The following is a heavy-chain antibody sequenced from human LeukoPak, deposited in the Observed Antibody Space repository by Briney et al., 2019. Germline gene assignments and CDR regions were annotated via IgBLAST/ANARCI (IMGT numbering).Heavy chain of an antibody. CDR1: GFTFTNAW. CDR2: IKSNINGGTS. V-gene: IGHV3-15*07. Sequence: PGGSLRLSCAASGFTFTNAWMTWVRQSPGMGLEWVGRIKSNINGGTSDYAAPVQGRFTISRDDSKNTLYLQMNSLKPEDTAMYYCTTHSVTVTGTHFWGQGALVTVSS. D-gene: IGHD6-19*01. CDR3: TTHSVTVTGTHF. J-gene: IGHJ4*01.